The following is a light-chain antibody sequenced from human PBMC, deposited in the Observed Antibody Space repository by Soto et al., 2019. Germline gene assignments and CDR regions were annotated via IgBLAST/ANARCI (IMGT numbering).Light chain of an antibody. CDR2: SNN. J-gene: IGLJ2*01. V-gene: IGLV1-44*01. Sequence: QSVLTQPPSASGTPGQRVTISCSGRSSNIGSNTVSWYQQLPGTAPKLLIYSNNKRPSWVPDRFSGSKSGTSASLAISGLQSEDDADYYCAAWEDSLNGVVFGGGTKLTVL. CDR3: AAWEDSLNGVV. CDR1: SSNIGSNT.